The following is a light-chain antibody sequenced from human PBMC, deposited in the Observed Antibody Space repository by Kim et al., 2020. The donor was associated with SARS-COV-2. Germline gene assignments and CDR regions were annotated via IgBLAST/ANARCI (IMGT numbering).Light chain of an antibody. CDR1: SKGGGNEG. CDR2: RNN. V-gene: IGLV10-54*01. Sequence: QTGKLNSPGNSKGGGNEGEAWLQQDQGHPPKLLADRNNNRPSGISERLSASRSGNTASLTITGLQPEDEADYYCSAWDTSLSEWVFGGGTKLTVL. CDR3: SAWDTSLSEWV. J-gene: IGLJ3*02.